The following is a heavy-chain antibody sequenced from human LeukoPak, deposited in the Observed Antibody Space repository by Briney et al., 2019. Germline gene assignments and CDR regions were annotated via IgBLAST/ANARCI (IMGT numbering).Heavy chain of an antibody. CDR1: GYTFTGYY. CDR3: AREFRTTTWSYDAFDL. D-gene: IGHD1/OR15-1a*01. J-gene: IGHJ3*01. Sequence: ASVKVSCKASGYTFTGYYMHGVRQAPGQGLEGMGWINPNSGGTNYAQKFQGRVTMTRDTSISTAYMELSRLRSDDTAVYYCAREFRTTTWSYDAFDLWGQGTMVTVCS. V-gene: IGHV1-2*02. CDR2: INPNSGGT.